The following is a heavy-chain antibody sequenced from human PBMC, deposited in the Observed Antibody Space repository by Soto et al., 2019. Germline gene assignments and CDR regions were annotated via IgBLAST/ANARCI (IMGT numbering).Heavy chain of an antibody. CDR3: ARSTTTVTWCVDP. V-gene: IGHV2-5*02. CDR1: GFSLTTSGVG. Sequence: ESGPTLVNPTQTLTLTCTFSGFSLTTSGVGVGWIRQPPGKALEWLALIYWDDDKRYSPSLKSRLTITKDTSKNQVVLTMTSMEPADRPTYFCARSTTTVTWCVDPWAQGTLVPVPS. J-gene: IGHJ5*02. D-gene: IGHD4-17*01. CDR2: IYWDDDK.